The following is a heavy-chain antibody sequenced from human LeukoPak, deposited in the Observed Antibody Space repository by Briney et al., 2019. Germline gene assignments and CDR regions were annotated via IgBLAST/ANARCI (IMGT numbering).Heavy chain of an antibody. J-gene: IGHJ4*02. CDR3: ARAAAAGQVDRARYYFDY. V-gene: IGHV4-59*01. CDR2: IYYSGST. Sequence: PSETLSLTCTVSGGSISSYYWSWIRQPPGKGLEWIGYIYYSGSTNYNPSLKSRVTISVDTSKNQFSLKLSSVTAADTAVYYCARAAAAGQVDRARYYFDYWGQGTLVTVSS. D-gene: IGHD6-13*01. CDR1: GGSISSYY.